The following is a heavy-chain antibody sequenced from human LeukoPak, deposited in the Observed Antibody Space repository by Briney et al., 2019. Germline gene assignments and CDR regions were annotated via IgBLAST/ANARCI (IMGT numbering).Heavy chain of an antibody. D-gene: IGHD5-18*01. CDR2: ISGSGGTT. Sequence: QSGGSLRLSCAASGFTFSSYAMSWVRQPPGKGLEGVSAISGSGGTTYYADSVKGRFTISRDNSKNTLYLQMNSLRAEDTAVYYCAKGGHDSYGTYFDYWGQGTLVTVSS. J-gene: IGHJ4*02. CDR1: GFTFSSYA. CDR3: AKGGHDSYGTYFDY. V-gene: IGHV3-23*01.